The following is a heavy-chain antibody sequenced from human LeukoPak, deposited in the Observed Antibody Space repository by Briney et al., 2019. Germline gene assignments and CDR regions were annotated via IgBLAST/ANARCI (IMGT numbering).Heavy chain of an antibody. Sequence: GGSLRLSCAASGFTFSSYGMHWVRQAPGKGLEWVAVISYDGSNKYYADSAKGRFTISRDNSKNTVYLQMNSLRAEDTAVYYCAKDKYDSSGPIGYWGQGTLVTVSS. CDR2: ISYDGSNK. V-gene: IGHV3-30*18. CDR1: GFTFSSYG. J-gene: IGHJ4*02. D-gene: IGHD3-22*01. CDR3: AKDKYDSSGPIGY.